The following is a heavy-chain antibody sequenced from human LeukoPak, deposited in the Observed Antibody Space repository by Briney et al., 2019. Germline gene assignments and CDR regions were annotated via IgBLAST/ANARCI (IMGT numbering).Heavy chain of an antibody. D-gene: IGHD3-22*01. J-gene: IGHJ3*02. CDR3: AKDAKPYYYDSSGYYYAGAFDI. Sequence: GGSLRLSCAASGLTFSNAWMSWVRQAPGKGLEWVSAISGSGGGTYYADSVKGRFTISRDNSKNTLHLQMNSLRAEDTAVYYCAKDAKPYYYDSSGYYYAGAFDIWGQGTMVTVSS. CDR1: GLTFSNAW. V-gene: IGHV3-23*01. CDR2: ISGSGGGT.